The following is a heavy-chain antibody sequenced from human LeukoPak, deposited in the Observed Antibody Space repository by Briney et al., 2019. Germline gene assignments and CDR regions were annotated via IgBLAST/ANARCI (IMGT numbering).Heavy chain of an antibody. CDR3: ARVLFEGGGFGELLPFDY. D-gene: IGHD3-10*01. V-gene: IGHV1-2*02. CDR1: GYTFIGYY. J-gene: IGHJ4*02. Sequence: ASVKVSCKASGYTFIGYYIHWVRQAPGQGLEWMGWINPNSGGTNYAQKFQGRVTMTRDTSISAAYMELSRLRSDDTAVYYCARVLFEGGGFGELLPFDYWGQGTLVTVSS. CDR2: INPNSGGT.